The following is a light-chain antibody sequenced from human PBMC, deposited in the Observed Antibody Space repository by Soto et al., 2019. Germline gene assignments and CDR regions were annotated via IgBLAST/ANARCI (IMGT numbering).Light chain of an antibody. J-gene: IGKJ1*01. CDR2: DAS. CDR1: QTASSSH. CDR3: QQYGSSGT. Sequence: IVLTQSPGALSLSPGARATLSCRASQTASSSHLAWYQQKPGQAPRLLIYDASSRATGISDRFSGSGSGTDFTLTISRLEPEDFAVYYCQQYGSSGTFGQGTKVDIK. V-gene: IGKV3-20*01.